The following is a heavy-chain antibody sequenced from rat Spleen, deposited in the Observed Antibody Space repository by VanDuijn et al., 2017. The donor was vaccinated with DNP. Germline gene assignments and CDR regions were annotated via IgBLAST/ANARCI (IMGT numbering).Heavy chain of an antibody. V-gene: IGHV5-31*01. CDR3: ARRAYYGLSFYFDF. Sequence: EVQLVESGGGLVQPGGSLRLSCVASGFTFNNYWMTWFRQVPGKGLEWIASITSNGVSTYYPDSVKGRFTISRDNAKNTLYLQMNSLRSEDTATYYCARRAYYGLSFYFDFWGQGVMVTVSS. CDR1: GFTFNNYW. CDR2: ITSNGVST. D-gene: IGHD1-6*01. J-gene: IGHJ2*01.